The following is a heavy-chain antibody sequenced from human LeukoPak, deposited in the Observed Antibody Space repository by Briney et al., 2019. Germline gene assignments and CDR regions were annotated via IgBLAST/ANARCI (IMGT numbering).Heavy chain of an antibody. J-gene: IGHJ4*02. CDR2: IYYSGST. CDR1: GGSISSSSYY. D-gene: IGHD1-26*01. CDR3: AGAGSYYEPFDY. Sequence: SETLSLTCTVSGGSISSSSYYWGWIRQPPGKGLEWIGSIYYSGSTYYNPSLKSRVTISVDTSKNQFSLKLSSVTAADTAVYYCAGAGSYYEPFDYWGQGTLVTVSS. V-gene: IGHV4-39*07.